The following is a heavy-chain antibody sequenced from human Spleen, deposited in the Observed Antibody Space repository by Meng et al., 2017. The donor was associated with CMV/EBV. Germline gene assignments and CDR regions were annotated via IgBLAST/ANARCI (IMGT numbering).Heavy chain of an antibody. CDR3: ARAPGGVSAH. J-gene: IGHJ4*02. CDR1: GFTFSSYW. Sequence: GGSLRLSCAASGFTFSSYWMHWVRQAPGKGLVWVSHINGDWSRTDYADSVKGRFTISRDNAKNTVYLQMNNLRAEDTAVYYCARAPGGVSAHWGQGTQVTVSS. D-gene: IGHD2-8*02. V-gene: IGHV3-74*01. CDR2: INGDWSRT.